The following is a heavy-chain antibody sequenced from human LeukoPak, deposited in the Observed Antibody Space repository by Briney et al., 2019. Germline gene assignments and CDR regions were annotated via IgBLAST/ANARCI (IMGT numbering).Heavy chain of an antibody. CDR3: ARGRPSGRYYYGMDV. CDR2: INHSGST. CDR1: GGSFSGYY. J-gene: IGHJ6*02. Sequence: SETLSLTCAVYGGSFSGYYWSWIRQPPGKGLGWIGEINHSGSTNYNPSLKSRVTISVDTSKNQFSLKLSSVTAADTAVYYCARGRPSGRYYYGMDVWGQGTTVTVSS. V-gene: IGHV4-34*01. D-gene: IGHD6-6*01.